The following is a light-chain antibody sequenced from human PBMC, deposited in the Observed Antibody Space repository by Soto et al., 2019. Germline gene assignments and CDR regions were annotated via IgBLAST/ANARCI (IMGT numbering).Light chain of an antibody. CDR2: DAS. J-gene: IGKJ1*01. CDR1: QSISSW. Sequence: DIQMPQSPSTLSASVGDRVTITCRASQSISSWLAWYQQKPGKAPKLLIYDASSLESGVPSRFSGSGSGTEFTLTISSLQPDDFATYYCQQYNSYSHTFGQGTKVDIK. V-gene: IGKV1-5*01. CDR3: QQYNSYSHT.